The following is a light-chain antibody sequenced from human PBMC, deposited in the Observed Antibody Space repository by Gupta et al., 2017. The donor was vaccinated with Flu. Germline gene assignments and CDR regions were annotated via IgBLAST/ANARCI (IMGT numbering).Light chain of an antibody. Sequence: DIQMTQSPSTLSASVGDRVTITCRASQSINSWLAWYQQKPGKAPKLLIYKASILESGVPSRFSGSGSGTEFTLTISSLQPDDLAAYYCQQYETYPLTFGGGTKVEIK. CDR1: QSINSW. J-gene: IGKJ4*01. V-gene: IGKV1-5*03. CDR3: QQYETYPLT. CDR2: KAS.